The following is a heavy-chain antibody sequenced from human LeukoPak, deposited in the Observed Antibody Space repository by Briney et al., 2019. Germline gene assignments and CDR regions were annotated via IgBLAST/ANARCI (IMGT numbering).Heavy chain of an antibody. Sequence: GGSLRLSCAASGFSFSSYRINWVRQAPGKGREWVSYITSSSDTMYYADSVKGRFTISRDNAKNSLYLQVDSLRAEDTAVYYCARVRPNWYFDLWGRGTLVTVSS. CDR3: ARVRPNWYFDL. V-gene: IGHV3-48*04. CDR1: GFSFSSYR. J-gene: IGHJ2*01. CDR2: ITSSSDTM.